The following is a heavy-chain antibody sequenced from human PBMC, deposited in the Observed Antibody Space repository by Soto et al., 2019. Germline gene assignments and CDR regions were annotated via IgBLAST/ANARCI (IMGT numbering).Heavy chain of an antibody. CDR3: ASHSGSSPKGRSYYGMAV. D-gene: IGHD1-26*01. J-gene: IGHJ6*02. CDR1: GGTFSSYA. V-gene: IGHV1-69*12. Sequence: QVQLVQSGAEVKKPGSSVKVSCKASGGTFSSYAISWVRQAPGQGLEWMGGIIPIFGTADYAQKFQGRVTITADESTSPAYMELSSLRSEDTAVYYCASHSGSSPKGRSYYGMAVWGQGPTVTVSS. CDR2: IIPIFGTA.